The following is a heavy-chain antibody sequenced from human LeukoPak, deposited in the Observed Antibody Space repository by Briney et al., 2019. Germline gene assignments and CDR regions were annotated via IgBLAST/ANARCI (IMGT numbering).Heavy chain of an antibody. J-gene: IGHJ6*02. V-gene: IGHV4-59*01. Sequence: SETLSLTCTVSGGSISSYYWSWIRQPPGKGLEWIGYIYYSGSTNYNPSLKSRVTISVDTSKNQFSLKLSSVTAADTAVYYCATQGGYSSSCYPFHYGMDVWAKGPRSPSP. CDR2: IYYSGST. D-gene: IGHD6-13*01. CDR1: GGSISSYY. CDR3: ATQGGYSSSCYPFHYGMDV.